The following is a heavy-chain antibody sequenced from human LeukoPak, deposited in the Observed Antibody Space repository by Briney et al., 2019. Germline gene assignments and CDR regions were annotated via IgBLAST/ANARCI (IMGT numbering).Heavy chain of an antibody. CDR2: IIPIFGTA. J-gene: IGHJ4*02. Sequence: GASVKVSCKASGGTFSSYAISWVRQAPGQGLEWMGGIIPIFGTANYAQKFQGRVTITTDESTSTAYMELSSLRSEDTAVYYCAIPPRDNYYDSSGYYLQFDYWGQGTLVTVSS. D-gene: IGHD3-22*01. V-gene: IGHV1-69*05. CDR1: GGTFSSYA. CDR3: AIPPRDNYYDSSGYYLQFDY.